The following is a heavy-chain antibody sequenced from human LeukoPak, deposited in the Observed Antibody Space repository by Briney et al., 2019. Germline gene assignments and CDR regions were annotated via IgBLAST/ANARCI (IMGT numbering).Heavy chain of an antibody. D-gene: IGHD6-13*01. J-gene: IGHJ6*02. V-gene: IGHV4-4*07. Sequence: PSETLSLTCTVSGGSISSYYWSWIRQPAGKGLEWIGRIYTSGSTNYNPSLKSRVTMSVDTSKNQFSLKLSSVTAADTAVYYCARDVAYESSSSWLDYYYGMDVWGQGTTVTVSS. CDR2: IYTSGST. CDR3: ARDVAYESSSSWLDYYYGMDV. CDR1: GGSISSYY.